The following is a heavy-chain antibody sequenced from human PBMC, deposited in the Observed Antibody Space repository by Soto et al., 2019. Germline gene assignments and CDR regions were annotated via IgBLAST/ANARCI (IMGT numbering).Heavy chain of an antibody. Sequence: SETLSLTCTVSGGSISSYCWILIRQPPGKGLEWIGYIYYSGSTNYNPSLKSRVTISVDTSKNQFSLKLSSVTAADTAVYYCARDTSGSLDDAFDIWGQGTMVTVSS. CDR2: IYYSGST. CDR3: ARDTSGSLDDAFDI. J-gene: IGHJ3*02. D-gene: IGHD1-26*01. CDR1: GGSISSYC. V-gene: IGHV4-59*01.